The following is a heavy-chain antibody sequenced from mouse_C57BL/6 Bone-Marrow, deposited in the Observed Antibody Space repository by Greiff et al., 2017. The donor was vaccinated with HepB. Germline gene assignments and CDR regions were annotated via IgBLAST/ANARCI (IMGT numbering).Heavy chain of an antibody. CDR2: IYPRSGNT. D-gene: IGHD1-1*01. Sequence: VKVVESGAELARPGASVKLSCKASGYTFTSYGISWVKQRTGQGLEWIGEIYPRSGNTYYNEKFKGKATLTADKSSSTAYMELRSLTSEDSAVYFCGPYYYGSSPPFDYWGQGTTLTVSS. CDR3: GPYYYGSSPPFDY. J-gene: IGHJ2*01. CDR1: GYTFTSYG. V-gene: IGHV1-81*01.